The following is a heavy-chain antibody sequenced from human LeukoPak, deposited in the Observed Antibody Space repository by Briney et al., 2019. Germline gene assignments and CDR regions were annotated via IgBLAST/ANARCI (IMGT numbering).Heavy chain of an antibody. CDR1: GYTFTSYA. Sequence: ASVKVSCKASGYTFTSYAMNWVRQAPGQGLEWMGWINTNTGNPTYAQGFTGRFVFSLDTSVSTAYLQISSLKAEDTAVYYCARRLRGYIYSSSSFGYWGQGTLVTVSS. CDR3: ARRLRGYIYSSSSFGY. V-gene: IGHV7-4-1*02. D-gene: IGHD6-6*01. J-gene: IGHJ4*02. CDR2: INTNTGNP.